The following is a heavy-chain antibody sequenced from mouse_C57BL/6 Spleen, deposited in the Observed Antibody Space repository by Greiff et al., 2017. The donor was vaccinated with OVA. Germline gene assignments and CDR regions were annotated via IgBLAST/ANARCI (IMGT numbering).Heavy chain of an antibody. J-gene: IGHJ2*01. CDR3: ARRGDLSNDPGC. V-gene: IGHV1-50*01. Sequence: QVQLQQPGAELVKPGASVKLSCKASGYTFTSYWMQWVKQTPGQGLEWIGEIDPSDSSTNYNQKFKGKATLTVATSSSTAYMQLSSLTSEDSAVYCCARRGDLSNDPGCWGQGTTLTVA. D-gene: IGHD2-12*01. CDR2: IDPSDSST. CDR1: GYTFTSYW.